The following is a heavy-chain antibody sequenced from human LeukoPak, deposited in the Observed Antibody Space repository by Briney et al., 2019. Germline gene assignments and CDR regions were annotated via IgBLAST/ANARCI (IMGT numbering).Heavy chain of an antibody. V-gene: IGHV1-18*01. Sequence: ASVKVSCKASGYTFTSYGISWVRQAPGQGLEWRGWISAYNGNTNYAQKLQGRVTMTTDTSTSTAYMELRSLRSDDTAVYYCARERGSRAVAGTGWFDPWGQGTLVTVSS. CDR3: ARERGSRAVAGTGWFDP. CDR1: GYTFTSYG. J-gene: IGHJ5*02. D-gene: IGHD6-19*01. CDR2: ISAYNGNT.